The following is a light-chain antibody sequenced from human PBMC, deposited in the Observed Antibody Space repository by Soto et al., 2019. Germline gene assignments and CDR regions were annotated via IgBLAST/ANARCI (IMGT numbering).Light chain of an antibody. J-gene: IGKJ4*01. Sequence: TQSTATLSVAPEERATLSCRASQSVSSSYLAWYQQKPGQAPRLLVYGASSRATGTPDRFSGSGSGTDFTLTISRLETEDFAVYYCQQYDTSPPLTFGGGTKVDIK. CDR1: QSVSSSY. CDR3: QQYDTSPPLT. CDR2: GAS. V-gene: IGKV3-20*01.